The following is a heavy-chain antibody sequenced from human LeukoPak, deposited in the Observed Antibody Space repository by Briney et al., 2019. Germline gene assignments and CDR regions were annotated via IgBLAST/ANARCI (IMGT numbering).Heavy chain of an antibody. D-gene: IGHD5-24*01. CDR1: GGSISSYY. CDR3: ARDRGSY. J-gene: IGHJ4*02. Sequence: SETLSLTRTVSGGSISSYYWSWIRQPPGKGLEWIGYIYYSGSTNYNPSLKSRVTISVDTSKNQFSLKLSSVTAADTAVYYCARDRGSYWGQGTLVTVSS. V-gene: IGHV4-59*01. CDR2: IYYSGST.